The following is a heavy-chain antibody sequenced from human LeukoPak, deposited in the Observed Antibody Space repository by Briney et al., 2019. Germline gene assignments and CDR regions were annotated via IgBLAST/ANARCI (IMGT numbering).Heavy chain of an antibody. D-gene: IGHD3-10*01. CDR2: IKSKTDGGTT. J-gene: IGHJ3*02. CDR3: TTVLNYGSGSYYNGINAFDI. CDR1: GFTFSNAW. V-gene: IGHV3-15*01. Sequence: AGGSLRLSCAASGFTFSNAWMSWVRQAPGKGLEWVGRIKSKTDGGTTDYAAPVKGRFTTSRDDSKNTLYLQMNSLKTEDTAVYYCTTVLNYGSGSYYNGINAFDIWGQGTMVTVSS.